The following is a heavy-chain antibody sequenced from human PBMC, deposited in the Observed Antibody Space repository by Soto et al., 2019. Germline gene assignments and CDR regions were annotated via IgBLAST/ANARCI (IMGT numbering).Heavy chain of an antibody. Sequence: SETLFLTCTVSGGSISSSSYYWGWIRQPPGKGLEWIGSIYYSGSTYYNPSLKSRVTISVDTSKNQFSLKLSSVTAADTAVYYCASLNWNYGWFDPWGQGTLVTVSS. D-gene: IGHD1-7*01. CDR3: ASLNWNYGWFDP. CDR2: IYYSGST. V-gene: IGHV4-39*01. CDR1: GGSISSSSYY. J-gene: IGHJ5*02.